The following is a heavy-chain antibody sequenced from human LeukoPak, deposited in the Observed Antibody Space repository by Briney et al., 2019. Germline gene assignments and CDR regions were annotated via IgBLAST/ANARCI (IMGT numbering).Heavy chain of an antibody. D-gene: IGHD3-22*01. CDR2: LYPSVSP. Sequence: SETLSLTCTVSAGPIYSYYWSWMRQPGGKGLEWIGRLYPSVSPNYNPSLKSRVTMSVDTSKNQFALNLRAVTAADTAVYYCARLKFYDSTGYSPGHYMDVWGKGITVTVSS. CDR1: AGPIYSYY. CDR3: ARLKFYDSTGYSPGHYMDV. V-gene: IGHV4-4*07. J-gene: IGHJ6*03.